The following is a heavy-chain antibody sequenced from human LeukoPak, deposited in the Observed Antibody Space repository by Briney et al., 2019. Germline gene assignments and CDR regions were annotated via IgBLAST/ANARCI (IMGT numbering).Heavy chain of an antibody. CDR2: IDYSRAT. CDR1: GGSISSYY. Sequence: SETLSLTCTVSGGSISSYYWSWIRQPPGKGLEWIGNIDYSRATNYNPSLLSRVSISLDMSKSQFSLRLTSVTAADTAVYYCARPRSDDYSYDDFDIWGQGTMVTVSS. J-gene: IGHJ3*02. V-gene: IGHV4-59*01. D-gene: IGHD5-24*01. CDR3: ARPRSDDYSYDDFDI.